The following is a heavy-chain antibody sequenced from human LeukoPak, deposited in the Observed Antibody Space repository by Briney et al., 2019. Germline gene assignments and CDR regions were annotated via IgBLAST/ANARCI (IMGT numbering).Heavy chain of an antibody. CDR2: IYYTGST. J-gene: IGHJ2*01. D-gene: IGHD4-23*01. V-gene: IGHV4-39*07. CDR3: ARRRGGNFWVERYFDL. CDR1: GGSITRSSYY. Sequence: SETLSLTCSVSGGSITRSSYYWGWIRQPPGKGLEWIGSIYYTGSTNYNPSLKSRVTISEDTSKNQFSLKLSSVTAADTAVYYCARRRGGNFWVERYFDLWGRGTLVTVSS.